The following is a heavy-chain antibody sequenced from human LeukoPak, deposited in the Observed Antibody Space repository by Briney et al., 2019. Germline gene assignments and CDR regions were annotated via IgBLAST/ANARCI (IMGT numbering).Heavy chain of an antibody. J-gene: IGHJ3*02. D-gene: IGHD6-19*01. V-gene: IGHV3-30-3*01. CDR2: VSYDGSNK. CDR1: GFTFSSYA. CDR3: ARDCGIAVAGRKTRGAFDI. Sequence: GRSLRLSCAASGFTFSSYAMHWVRQAPGKGLEWVAVVSYDGSNKYYADSVKGRFTISRDNSKNTLYLQMNSLRAEDTAVYYCARDCGIAVAGRKTRGAFDIWAQGTMVTVSS.